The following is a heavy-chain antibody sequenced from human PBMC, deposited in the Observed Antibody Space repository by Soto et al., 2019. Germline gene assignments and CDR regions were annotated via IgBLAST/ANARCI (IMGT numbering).Heavy chain of an antibody. J-gene: IGHJ3*02. CDR2: ISSSSSTI. V-gene: IGHV3-48*02. D-gene: IGHD2-15*01. CDR3: AREGGRHCSPSRCYNAFDI. Sequence: GGSLRLSCAASGFTFSSYSMNWVRQAPGKGLEWVSYISSSSSTIYYADSVKGRFAISRDNAKTSLYLQMDSLRDEDTAVYYCAREGGRHCSPSRCYNAFDIWGQGTTVTVSS. CDR1: GFTFSSYS.